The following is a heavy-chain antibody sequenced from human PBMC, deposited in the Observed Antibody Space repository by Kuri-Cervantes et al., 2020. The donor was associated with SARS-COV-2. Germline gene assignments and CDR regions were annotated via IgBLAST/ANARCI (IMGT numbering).Heavy chain of an antibody. CDR1: GFTFSSYA. J-gene: IGHJ4*02. CDR3: AKVETASLDY. Sequence: GGSLRLSCAASGFTFSSYAMSWVRQAPGKGLEWVAFIRYDGSNKYYADSVKGRFTISRDNSKNTLYLEMNSLRPEDTAVYYCAKVETASLDYWGQGTLVTVSS. CDR2: IRYDGSNK. D-gene: IGHD3-3*01. V-gene: IGHV3-30*02.